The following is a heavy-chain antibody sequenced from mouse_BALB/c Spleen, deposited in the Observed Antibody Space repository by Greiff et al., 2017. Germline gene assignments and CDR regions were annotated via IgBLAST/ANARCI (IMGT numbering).Heavy chain of an antibody. V-gene: IGHV5-6*01. CDR3: ARHGGRIYYDYVGAMDY. CDR1: GFTFSSYG. J-gene: IGHJ4*01. CDR2: ISSGGSYT. Sequence: EVQLVESGGDLVKPGGSLKLSCAASGFTFSSYGMSWVRQTPDKRLEWVATISSGGSYTYYPDSVKGRFTISRDNAKNTLYLQMSSLKSEDTAMYYCARHGGRIYYDYVGAMDYWGQGTSVTVSS. D-gene: IGHD2-4*01.